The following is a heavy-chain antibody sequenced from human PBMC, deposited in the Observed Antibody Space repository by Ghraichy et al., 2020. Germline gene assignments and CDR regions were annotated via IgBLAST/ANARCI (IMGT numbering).Heavy chain of an antibody. Sequence: SETLSLTCTVSGGSIRSYYWSWIRHPPGKGLEWIGYVYYNGNTDYSPSLKSRATISVDTSKNQFSLRLTSVTAADTAVYCCARRGRGYSLYFYGLDIWGQGTTVTVSS. CDR1: GGSIRSYY. V-gene: IGHV4-59*08. D-gene: IGHD5-18*01. CDR3: ARRGRGYSLYFYGLDI. J-gene: IGHJ6*02. CDR2: VYYNGNT.